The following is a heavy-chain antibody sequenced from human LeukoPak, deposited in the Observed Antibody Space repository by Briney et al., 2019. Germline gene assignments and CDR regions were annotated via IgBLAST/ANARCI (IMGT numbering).Heavy chain of an antibody. Sequence: ASVRVSCKASGYTFTSYYMHWVRQAPGQGLEWMGIINPSGGSTSYAQKFQGRVTMTRDTSTSTVYMGLSSLRSEDTAVYYCARTGYYTGWFDPWGQGTLVTVSS. CDR3: ARTGYYTGWFDP. CDR1: GYTFTSYY. V-gene: IGHV1-46*01. D-gene: IGHD3-3*01. CDR2: INPSGGST. J-gene: IGHJ5*02.